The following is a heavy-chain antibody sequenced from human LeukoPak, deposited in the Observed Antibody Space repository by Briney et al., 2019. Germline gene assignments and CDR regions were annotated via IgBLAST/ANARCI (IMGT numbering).Heavy chain of an antibody. V-gene: IGHV1-18*04. CDR3: ARVPRLAYCGGDCYSWFDP. CDR2: ISSYNGNT. Sequence: AAVTVSCKASGYTFTSYGISWVRQAPGQGLEWMGWISSYNGNTNYAQNLQGRVTMTTDTYTRTAYMELRSLRSDDTAVYYCARVPRLAYCGGDCYSWFDPWGQGTLVTVSS. CDR1: GYTFTSYG. J-gene: IGHJ5*02. D-gene: IGHD2-21*02.